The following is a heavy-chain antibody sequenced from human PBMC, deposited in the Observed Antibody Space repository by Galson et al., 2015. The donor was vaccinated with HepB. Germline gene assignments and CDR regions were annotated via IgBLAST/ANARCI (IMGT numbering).Heavy chain of an antibody. J-gene: IGHJ4*02. V-gene: IGHV1-2*02. CDR1: GYTFTGYY. D-gene: IGHD3-22*01. Sequence: SVKVSCKASGYTFTGYYMHWVRQAPGQGLEWMGWINPNSGGTDYAQKFQGRVTMTRDTSISTAYMELSSLRSDDTAVYYCARDKSSGYLAWYFDYWGQGTLVTVSP. CDR2: INPNSGGT. CDR3: ARDKSSGYLAWYFDY.